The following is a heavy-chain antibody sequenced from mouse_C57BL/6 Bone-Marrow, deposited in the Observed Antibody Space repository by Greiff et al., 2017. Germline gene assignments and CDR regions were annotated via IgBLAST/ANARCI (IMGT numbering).Heavy chain of an antibody. Sequence: VHVKQSGAELVRPGASVKLSCTASGFNIKDDYMHWVKQRPEQGLEWIGWIDPENGDTEYASKFQGKATITADTSSNTAYLQLSSLTSEDTAVYYCTTCLLDAMDYWGQGTSVTVSS. CDR2: IDPENGDT. D-gene: IGHD2-1*01. CDR1: GFNIKDDY. J-gene: IGHJ4*01. V-gene: IGHV14-4*01. CDR3: TTCLLDAMDY.